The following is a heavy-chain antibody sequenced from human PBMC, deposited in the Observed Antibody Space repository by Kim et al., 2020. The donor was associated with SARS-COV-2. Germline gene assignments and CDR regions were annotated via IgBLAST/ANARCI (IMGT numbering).Heavy chain of an antibody. V-gene: IGHV3-23*01. D-gene: IGHD3-22*01. CDR2: VNNGGNP. J-gene: IGHJ4*02. CDR3: AKDHESSGWPTFDY. CDR1: GFTFSRYA. Sequence: GGSQRLSCEGSGFTFSRYAISWVRQAPGRGPEWVASVNNGGNPYYADSVKGRFTVSRDNARNTLYLQMDRLRAEDTALYYCAKDHESSGWPTFDYWGQGTQVTVSS.